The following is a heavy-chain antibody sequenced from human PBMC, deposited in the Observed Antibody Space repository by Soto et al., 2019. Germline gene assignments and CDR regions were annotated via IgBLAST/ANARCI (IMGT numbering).Heavy chain of an antibody. CDR1: GGSISSFGYY. D-gene: IGHD2-2*01. CDR2: IYYSGST. J-gene: IGHJ5*02. V-gene: IGHV4-31*03. Sequence: SETLSLTCTVSGGSISSFGYYWSWIRQHPGKGLEWIGYIYYSGSTYYNPSLKSRVTISVDTSKNQFSLKLSSVTAADTAVYYCARVGTKDIVVVPALNWFDPWGQGTLVTVSS. CDR3: ARVGTKDIVVVPALNWFDP.